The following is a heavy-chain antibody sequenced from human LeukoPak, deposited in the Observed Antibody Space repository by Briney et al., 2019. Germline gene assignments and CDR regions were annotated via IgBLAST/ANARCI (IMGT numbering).Heavy chain of an antibody. V-gene: IGHV3-23*01. D-gene: IGHD1-14*01. Sequence: PGGSLMLSCAASGFSFSSYAMNWVRQAPGKGLEWVSGIRDSGGSTFYADSVKGRFTVSRDNSKSTLSLQMSSLRADDTALYYCARGSGINHYNWFDPWGQGTLVTVSS. CDR3: ARGSGINHYNWFDP. CDR2: IRDSGGST. CDR1: GFSFSSYA. J-gene: IGHJ5*02.